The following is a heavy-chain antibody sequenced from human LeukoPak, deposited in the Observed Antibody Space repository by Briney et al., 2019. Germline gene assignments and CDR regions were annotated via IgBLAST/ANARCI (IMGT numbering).Heavy chain of an antibody. V-gene: IGHV1-69*01. D-gene: IGHD4-17*01. CDR1: GGTFSSYA. Sequence: SVKVSCKASGGTFSSYAISWVRQAPGHGLEWMGGIIPIFGTANYAQKFQGRVTITADESTSTAYMELSSLRSEDTAVYYCAREAYGDSSPAFDYWGQGTLVTVSS. J-gene: IGHJ4*02. CDR2: IIPIFGTA. CDR3: AREAYGDSSPAFDY.